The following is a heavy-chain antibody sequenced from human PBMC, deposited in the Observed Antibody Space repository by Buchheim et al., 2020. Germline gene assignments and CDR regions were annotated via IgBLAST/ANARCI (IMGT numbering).Heavy chain of an antibody. CDR3: AHRGPIREYSYGATFDY. V-gene: IGHV2-5*02. D-gene: IGHD4/OR15-4a*01. CDR1: GFSLSTSGVD. CDR2: IYWDDDK. Sequence: QITLKESGPTLVKPTQTLTLTCTFSGFSLSTSGVDVGWIRQPPGKALEWLALIYWDDDKRYSPSLKSRLTITKDTSKNQVVLTMTNMDPVDTATYYCAHRGPIREYSYGATFDYWGQGTL. J-gene: IGHJ4*02.